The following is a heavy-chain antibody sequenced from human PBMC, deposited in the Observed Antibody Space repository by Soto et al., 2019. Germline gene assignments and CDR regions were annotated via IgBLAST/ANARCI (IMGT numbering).Heavy chain of an antibody. D-gene: IGHD6-13*01. CDR3: VKDESINWYSGHFRH. V-gene: IGHV3-9*01. CDR1: GFTFSSYG. CDR2: INWNSGSI. J-gene: IGHJ1*01. Sequence: PGGSLRLSCAASGFTFSSYGMHWVRQVPGKGLEWVSGINWNSGSIGYGDSVKGRFAISRDNAKNSMHLQMNSLSAEDTAFYYCVKDESINWYSGHFRHWGQGTLVTVS.